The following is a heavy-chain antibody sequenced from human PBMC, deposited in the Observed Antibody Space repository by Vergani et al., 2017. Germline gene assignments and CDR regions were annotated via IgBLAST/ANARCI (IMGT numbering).Heavy chain of an antibody. Sequence: QVQLVESGGGVVQPGGSLRLSCAASGFTFNSYGMHWVRQAPGKGLEWVASIRSDESRRYYGDSMEGPFTISRDNSKNTLYLQMKSLRPEDTAVYYGAKEGGGYCSGGTCYAEYWGQGTLVIVSS. CDR1: GFTFNSYG. D-gene: IGHD2-15*01. CDR2: IRSDESRR. V-gene: IGHV3-30*02. J-gene: IGHJ4*02. CDR3: AKEGGGYCSGGTCYAEY.